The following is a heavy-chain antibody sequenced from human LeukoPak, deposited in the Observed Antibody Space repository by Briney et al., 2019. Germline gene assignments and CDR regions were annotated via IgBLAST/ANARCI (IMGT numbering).Heavy chain of an antibody. CDR3: ARADSSGWSDQYYMDV. CDR1: GYTFTGYY. V-gene: IGHV1-2*02. D-gene: IGHD6-19*01. CDR2: INPNSGGT. Sequence: ASVKVSCKASGYTFTGYYMHWVRQAPGQGLEWMGWINPNSGGTNYAQKFQGRVTMTTDTSTSTAYMELRSLRSDDTAVYYCARADSSGWSDQYYMDVWGKGTTVTVSS. J-gene: IGHJ6*03.